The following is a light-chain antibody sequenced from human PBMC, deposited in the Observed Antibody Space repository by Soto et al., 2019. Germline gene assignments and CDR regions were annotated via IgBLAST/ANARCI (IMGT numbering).Light chain of an antibody. J-gene: IGKJ1*01. CDR3: HQYGGSPPT. CDR1: QSVSNNY. V-gene: IGKV3-20*01. Sequence: EIVLTQSPGTLSLSPVEVATLSCMASQSVSNNYLAWYQQKPGQAPRLLIYDASYRATDIPPRFSGSGSGTEFTLTISSLQSEDFVVYHCHQYGGSPPTFGQGTKVDIK. CDR2: DAS.